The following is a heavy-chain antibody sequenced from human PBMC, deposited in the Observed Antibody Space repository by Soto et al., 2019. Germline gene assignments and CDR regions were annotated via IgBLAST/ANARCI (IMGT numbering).Heavy chain of an antibody. J-gene: IGHJ5*02. V-gene: IGHV3-49*05. CDR2: IRSKAYGGTT. D-gene: IGHD2-21*01. CDR3: ARNSFGNNWFDP. CDR1: GFTFGDYT. Sequence: KTGGSLRLSCSASGFTFGDYTITWLRQAPGKGLDWVGFIRSKAYGGTTEYAASVKGRFTVSRDDSKNIAYLQMNSLKTEDTAVFYCARNSFGNNWFDPWGKGTLVAVSS.